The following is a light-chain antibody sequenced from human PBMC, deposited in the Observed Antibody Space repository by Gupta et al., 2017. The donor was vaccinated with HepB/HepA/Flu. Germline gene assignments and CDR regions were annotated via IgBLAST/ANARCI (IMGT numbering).Light chain of an antibody. CDR3: QQYDDLPIFT. CDR2: DAS. Sequence: IQMTQSPSSLSASVGDRVTITCQARQDINNYLNWYQQKPGKAPKLLISDASNLEAGVPSRFSGSGSGTHFTFTISGLQPEDLATYYCQQYDDLPIFTFGPGTKVELK. J-gene: IGKJ3*01. CDR1: QDINNY. V-gene: IGKV1-33*01.